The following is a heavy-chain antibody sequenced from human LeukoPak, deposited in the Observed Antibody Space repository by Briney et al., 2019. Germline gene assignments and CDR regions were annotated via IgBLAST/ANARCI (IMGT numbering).Heavy chain of an antibody. CDR1: NDSISSYC. D-gene: IGHD4-23*01. J-gene: IGHJ5*02. V-gene: IGHV4-4*08. CDR3: ATSYDGKTAPYDL. Sequence: SETLSLTCTVSNDSISSYCCSWVRQPPGKGLEWIGFMCPSGRTDYNPSLKSRVTMSVDTSKNQLSMELRFLTAADTAVYYCATSYDGKTAPYDLWGHGTLVTVSS. CDR2: MCPSGRT.